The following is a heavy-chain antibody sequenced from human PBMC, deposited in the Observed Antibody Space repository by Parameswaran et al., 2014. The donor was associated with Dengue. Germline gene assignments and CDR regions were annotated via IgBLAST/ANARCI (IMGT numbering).Heavy chain of an antibody. J-gene: IGHJ4*02. D-gene: IGHD3-9*01. CDR3: ARDLTRDNILPGDY. V-gene: IGHV1-18*01. Sequence: WVRQAPGQGLEWMGWISGYNGNTNYGQKIQGRVTMTTDTSTSTAYMELRSLRSDDTAVYYCARDLTRDNILPGDYWGQGTLVTVSS. CDR2: ISGYNGNT.